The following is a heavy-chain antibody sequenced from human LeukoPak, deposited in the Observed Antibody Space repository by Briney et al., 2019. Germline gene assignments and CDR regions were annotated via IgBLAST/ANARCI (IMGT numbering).Heavy chain of an antibody. CDR1: GDSISSGGYY. CDR3: ARAYYDFLTGNYKYYFDY. Sequence: SETLSLTCTVSGDSISSGGYYWSWIRQHPGKGLAWIGYIYDSGSTYCNPSIKSRVTISVDTSKNQFSLKLTSVTAPDTAVYYCARAYYDFLTGNYKYYFDYWGQGTLVTVSS. D-gene: IGHD3-9*01. J-gene: IGHJ4*02. V-gene: IGHV4-31*03. CDR2: IYDSGST.